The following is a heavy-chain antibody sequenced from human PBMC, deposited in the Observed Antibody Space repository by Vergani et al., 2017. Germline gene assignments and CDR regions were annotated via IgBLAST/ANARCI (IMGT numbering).Heavy chain of an antibody. V-gene: IGHV2-70*04. CDR3: ARTLYSSSWYFDY. CDR1: GFSLSTSGMR. J-gene: IGHJ4*02. D-gene: IGHD6-13*01. CDR2: IDWDDDK. Sequence: QVTLKESGPALVKPTQTLTLTCTFSGFSLSTSGMRVSWIRQPPEKALEWLARIDWDDDKFYSTSLKTRLTISKDTSKNQVVLTMTNMHPVDTATYYCARTLYSSSWYFDYWGQGTLVTVSS.